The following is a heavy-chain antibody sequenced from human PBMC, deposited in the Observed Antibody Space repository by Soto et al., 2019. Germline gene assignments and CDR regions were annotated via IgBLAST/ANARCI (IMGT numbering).Heavy chain of an antibody. CDR3: ARHVPYYDSSGYSVSMDV. CDR1: GGSISSSSYY. CDR2: IYYSGST. J-gene: IGHJ6*02. D-gene: IGHD3-22*01. V-gene: IGHV4-39*01. Sequence: QLQLQESGPGLVKPSETLSLTCTVSGGSISSSSYYWGWIRQPPGKGLEWIGSIYYSGSTYYNPSLKSRVTISVDXXKXQXXLKLSSVTAADTAVYYCARHVPYYDSSGYSVSMDVWGQGTTVTVSS.